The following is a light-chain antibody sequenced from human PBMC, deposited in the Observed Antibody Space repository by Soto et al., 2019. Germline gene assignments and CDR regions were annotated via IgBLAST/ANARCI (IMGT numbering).Light chain of an antibody. V-gene: IGLV2-14*01. Sequence: QSALTQPASVSGSPGQSITISCTGTSSDVGGYHYVSWYQQHPGKAPKLMIYDVSNRPSGVSNRFTGSKSGNTASLTISGLQAEDEADYYCSSYTSSSTYVFGPGTKVTVL. CDR1: SSDVGGYHY. CDR3: SSYTSSSTYV. J-gene: IGLJ1*01. CDR2: DVS.